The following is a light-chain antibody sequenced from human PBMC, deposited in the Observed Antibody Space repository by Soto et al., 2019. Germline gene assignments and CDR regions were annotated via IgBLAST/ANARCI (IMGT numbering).Light chain of an antibody. V-gene: IGKV3-20*01. CDR3: HRYRRSPRFP. Sequence: EIVLTQSPGTLSLSPGERATLSCRASQSVSSSYLAWYQQKPGQAPRLLIYGASSRATGIPDRFSGSGSGTDFTLTISRLEPEDFAVYYCHRYRRSPRFPLAPGPKVDIK. CDR2: GAS. CDR1: QSVSSSY. J-gene: IGKJ3*01.